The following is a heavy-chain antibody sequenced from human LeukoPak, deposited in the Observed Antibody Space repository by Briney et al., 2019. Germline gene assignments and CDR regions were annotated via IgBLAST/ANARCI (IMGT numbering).Heavy chain of an antibody. Sequence: GSLRLSCAASGFTFSSYSMNWIRQPPGKGLEWIGEINHSGSTNYNPSLKSRVTISVDTSKNQFSLKLSSVTAADTAVYYCARGKRFHYYYYYMDVWGKGTTVTVSS. CDR1: GFTFSSYS. J-gene: IGHJ6*03. V-gene: IGHV4-34*01. D-gene: IGHD3-3*01. CDR3: ARGKRFHYYYYYMDV. CDR2: INHSGST.